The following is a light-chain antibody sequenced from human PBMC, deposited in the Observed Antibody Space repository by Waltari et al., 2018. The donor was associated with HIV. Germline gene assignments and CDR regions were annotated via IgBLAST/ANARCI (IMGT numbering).Light chain of an antibody. CDR2: KVS. J-gene: IGKJ2*01. CDR1: QSLVHTDGNTY. Sequence: DVVMTQFPLYLTVTLGEPASISCRSSQSLVHTDGNTYLNWFHQRPGQSPRRLFYKVSKRESGVPDRFSGSGSGTDFTLYISRVEAEDVGVYYCMQGTHWYTFGQGTKLEI. CDR3: MQGTHWYT. V-gene: IGKV2-30*02.